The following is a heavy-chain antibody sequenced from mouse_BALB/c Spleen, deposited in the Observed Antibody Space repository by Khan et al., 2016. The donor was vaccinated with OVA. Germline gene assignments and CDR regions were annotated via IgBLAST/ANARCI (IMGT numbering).Heavy chain of an antibody. V-gene: IGHV2-2*02. CDR2: IWSGGST. Sequence: QMQLEESGPGLVQPSQSLSITCTVSGFSLTTYGVHWVRQSPGKGLEWLGVIWSGGSTDYNAAFISRLSISKDSSKSQVFFKMNSLEVNDTAIYDCARNYDYDEGLAYWGQGTLVTVSA. CDR3: ARNYDYDEGLAY. D-gene: IGHD2-4*01. J-gene: IGHJ3*01. CDR1: GFSLTTYG.